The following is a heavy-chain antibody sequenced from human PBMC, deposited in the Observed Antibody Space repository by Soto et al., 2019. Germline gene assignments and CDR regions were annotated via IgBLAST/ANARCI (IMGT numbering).Heavy chain of an antibody. Sequence: GGSLRLSCAASGFTFDDYAMHWVRQAPGKGLEWVSGISWNSGSIGYADSVKGRFTISRDNAKNSLYLQMNSLRAEDTALYYCAALTWLRPFDYWGQGTLVTVSS. D-gene: IGHD5-12*01. V-gene: IGHV3-9*01. J-gene: IGHJ4*02. CDR1: GFTFDDYA. CDR2: ISWNSGSI. CDR3: AALTWLRPFDY.